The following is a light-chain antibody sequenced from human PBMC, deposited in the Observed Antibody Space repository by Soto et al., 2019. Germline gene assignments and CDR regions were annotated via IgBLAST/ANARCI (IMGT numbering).Light chain of an antibody. V-gene: IGKV3-20*01. CDR3: QHYGRAPST. CDR2: GAS. CDR1: QSVSSNF. Sequence: EIVLTQSPGTLSLSPGEGATLSCRASQSVSSNFLAWYQQKPGQAPRLLIYGASSRDTGIPDRFSGSGSGTDFTLTISRLEPEDVGVYYCQHYGRAPSTFGQGTRLEIK. J-gene: IGKJ5*01.